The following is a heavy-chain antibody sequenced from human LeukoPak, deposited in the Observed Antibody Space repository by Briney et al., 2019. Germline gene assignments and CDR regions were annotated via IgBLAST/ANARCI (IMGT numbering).Heavy chain of an antibody. CDR3: ARVDYGDYGFDY. V-gene: IGHV3-23*01. D-gene: IGHD4-17*01. J-gene: IGHJ4*02. Sequence: GGSLRLSCAASGFTFSSYAMSWVRQAPGKGLEWVSGISGSGNSTYYADSVKGRFTISRDNSKNTLYLQMNSLRAEDTAVYYCARVDYGDYGFDYWGQGTLVTVSS. CDR1: GFTFSSYA. CDR2: ISGSGNST.